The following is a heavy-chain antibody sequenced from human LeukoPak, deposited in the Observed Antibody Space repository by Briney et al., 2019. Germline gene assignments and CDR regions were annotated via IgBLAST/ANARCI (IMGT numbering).Heavy chain of an antibody. CDR2: IIPIFGTA. CDR1: GGTFSSYA. CDR3: ARGVRHAFDI. Sequence: GASVKVSCKASGGTFSSYAISWVRQAPGQGLEWMGEIIPIFGTANYAQKLQGRVTITADESTSTAYMELSSLRSEDTAVYYCARGVRHAFDIWGQATMVTVSS. V-gene: IGHV1-69*13. J-gene: IGHJ3*02.